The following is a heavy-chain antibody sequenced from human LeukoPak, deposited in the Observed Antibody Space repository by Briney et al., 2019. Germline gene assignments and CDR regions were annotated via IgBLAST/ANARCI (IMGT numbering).Heavy chain of an antibody. Sequence: GGSLRLPCAASGFTFSSYAMHWVRQAPGKGLEWVAVISYDGSNKYYADSVKGRFTISRDNSKNTLYLQMNSLRAEDTAVYYCARGVYRNYYDSSGYYYEPTPDAFDIWGQGTMVTVSS. J-gene: IGHJ3*02. CDR3: ARGVYRNYYDSSGYYYEPTPDAFDI. D-gene: IGHD3-22*01. V-gene: IGHV3-30*04. CDR1: GFTFSSYA. CDR2: ISYDGSNK.